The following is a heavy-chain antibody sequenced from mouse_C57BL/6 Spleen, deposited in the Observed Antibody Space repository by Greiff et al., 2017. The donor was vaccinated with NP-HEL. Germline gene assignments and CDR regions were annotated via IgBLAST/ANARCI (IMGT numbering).Heavy chain of an antibody. Sequence: EVQLQQSGPELVKPGASVKISCKASGYTFTDYYMNWVKQSHGKSLEWIGDINPNNGGTSYNQKFKGKATLTVDKSSSTAYMELRSLTSEDSAVYYCARGYYGSRALDYWGQGTTLTVSS. V-gene: IGHV1-26*01. CDR2: INPNNGGT. CDR3: ARGYYGSRALDY. J-gene: IGHJ2*01. CDR1: GYTFTDYY. D-gene: IGHD1-1*01.